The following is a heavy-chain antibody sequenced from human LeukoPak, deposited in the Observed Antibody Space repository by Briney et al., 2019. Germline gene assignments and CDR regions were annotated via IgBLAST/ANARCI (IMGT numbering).Heavy chain of an antibody. Sequence: PGGSLRLSCAASGFTFSSYSMNWVRQAPGKGLEWLSYISSTSITTYYADSVKGRFTISRDNAKNSLYLQMNSLRAEDTAVYYCARDRKLMTLFDYWGQGTLVTVSS. CDR2: ISSTSITT. CDR1: GFTFSSYS. J-gene: IGHJ4*02. V-gene: IGHV3-48*04. D-gene: IGHD3-16*01. CDR3: ARDRKLMTLFDY.